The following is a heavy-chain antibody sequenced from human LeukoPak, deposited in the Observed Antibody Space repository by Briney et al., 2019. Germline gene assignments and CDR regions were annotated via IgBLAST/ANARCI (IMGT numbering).Heavy chain of an antibody. J-gene: IGHJ4*02. D-gene: IGHD3-22*01. CDR3: ARDGDSSGYYVNFDY. Sequence: GGSLRLSCAASGFTFSSYWMHWVRQSPGKGLVWVSRINSDGSSTSYADSVKGRVTISRDNAKNTLYLQMNSLRDEDTAVYYCARDGDSSGYYVNFDYWGQGTLVTVSS. CDR2: INSDGSST. V-gene: IGHV3-74*01. CDR1: GFTFSSYW.